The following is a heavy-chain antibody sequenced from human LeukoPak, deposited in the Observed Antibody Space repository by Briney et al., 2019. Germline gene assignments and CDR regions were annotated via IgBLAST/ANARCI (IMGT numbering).Heavy chain of an antibody. Sequence: GGSLRLSCAASGFTFISYGMHWVRQAPGKGLEWVTFIRSDGSNKYYADSVKGRFIISRDNSKNTLYLQMNSLRAEDTAVYYCAKDTVKVTTIRRVPHYMDVWGKGTTVTISS. V-gene: IGHV3-30*02. J-gene: IGHJ6*03. CDR2: IRSDGSNK. CDR3: AKDTVKVTTIRRVPHYMDV. CDR1: GFTFISYG. D-gene: IGHD5-12*01.